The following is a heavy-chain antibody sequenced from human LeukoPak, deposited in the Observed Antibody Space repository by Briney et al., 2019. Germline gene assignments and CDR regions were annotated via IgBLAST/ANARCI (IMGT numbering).Heavy chain of an antibody. J-gene: IGHJ6*02. CDR2: AYSDGNT. V-gene: IGHV3-66*04. Sequence: EGSLRLSCAASGITVNSTYISWVRQAPGKGLEWVSVAYSDGNTYYAGSVKGRFTISRDNPKNTLFLQMNSLRAEDTAVYYCARLFGSGWPGYFYYAMDVWGQGTTVAVSS. D-gene: IGHD6-19*01. CDR1: GITVNSTY. CDR3: ARLFGSGWPGYFYYAMDV.